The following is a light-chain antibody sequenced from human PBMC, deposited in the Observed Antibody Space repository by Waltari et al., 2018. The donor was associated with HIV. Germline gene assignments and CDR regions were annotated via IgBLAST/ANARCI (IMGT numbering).Light chain of an antibody. J-gene: IGKJ2*01. CDR1: ESVSSN. CDR2: GAL. CDR3: QQYNKWPPYT. V-gene: IGKV3-15*01. Sequence: EIVMTQSPASLSVSPGERATLSCRASESVSSNLAWYQQKPGQAPRLLIYGALTRATGIPARFSGSGSGTEFTLTISSLQSEDFAVYYCQQYNKWPPYTFGQGTKLEIK.